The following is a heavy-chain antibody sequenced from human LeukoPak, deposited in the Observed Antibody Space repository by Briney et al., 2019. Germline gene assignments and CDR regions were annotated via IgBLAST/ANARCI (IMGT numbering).Heavy chain of an antibody. CDR2: IYSGGNT. CDR1: GFTVSSNY. V-gene: IGHV3-53*01. Sequence: GGSLRLSCAASGFTVSSNYMSWVRQAPGKGLEWVSIIYSGGNTYYADSVKGRFTISRDNSKNTLYLQMNSLRAEDTAVYYCARIVRYSSSWDYWGQGTLVTVS. J-gene: IGHJ4*02. CDR3: ARIVRYSSSWDY. D-gene: IGHD6-13*01.